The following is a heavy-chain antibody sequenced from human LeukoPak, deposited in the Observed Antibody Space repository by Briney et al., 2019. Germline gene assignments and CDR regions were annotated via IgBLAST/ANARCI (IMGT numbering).Heavy chain of an antibody. Sequence: GGSLRLSCAASGFAFSNAYMNWVRQAPGKGLEWVGRIKSKPDGGATDYVATIEGRFTISRDDSENTFYLQMNSLKIEDTGVYYCTTFNDWGQGTLVTVSS. V-gene: IGHV3-15*01. D-gene: IGHD2-8*01. CDR3: TTFND. CDR1: GFAFSNAY. CDR2: IKSKPDGGAT. J-gene: IGHJ4*02.